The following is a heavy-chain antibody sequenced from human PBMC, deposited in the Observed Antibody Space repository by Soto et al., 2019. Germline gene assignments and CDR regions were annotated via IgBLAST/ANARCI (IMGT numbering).Heavy chain of an antibody. D-gene: IGHD1-26*01. CDR2: IYTSGST. Sequence: ETLSLTCTVSGGSISSYYWSWIRQPAGKGLEWIGRIYTSGSTNYNPSLKSRVTMSVDTSKNQFSLKLSSVTAADTAVYYCARGALLAGSYYEYYFDYWGQGTLVTVSS. CDR3: ARGALLAGSYYEYYFDY. J-gene: IGHJ4*02. CDR1: GGSISSYY. V-gene: IGHV4-4*07.